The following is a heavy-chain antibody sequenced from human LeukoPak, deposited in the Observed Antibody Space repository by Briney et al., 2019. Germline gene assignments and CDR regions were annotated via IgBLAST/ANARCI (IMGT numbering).Heavy chain of an antibody. CDR2: ISHSGST. J-gene: IGHJ5*02. V-gene: IGHV4-34*01. CDR3: ARGELIAAAGTAWFDP. D-gene: IGHD6-13*01. CDR1: GGSFSGYY. Sequence: PSETLSLTCAVYGGSFSGYYWSWIRQPPGKGLEWIGEISHSGSTNYNPSLKSRVTISVDTSKNQFSLKLSSVTAADTAVYYCARGELIAAAGTAWFDPWGQGTLVTVSS.